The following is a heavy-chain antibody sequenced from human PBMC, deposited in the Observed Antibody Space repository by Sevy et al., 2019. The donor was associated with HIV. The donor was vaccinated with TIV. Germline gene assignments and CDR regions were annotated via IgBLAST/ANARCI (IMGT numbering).Heavy chain of an antibody. Sequence: SETLSLTCSVSGASISSSSYYWGWIRQPPGKGLEWIGSIDYSGSTYYTPALKSRGTISGDASKNQFSLKLRSVTAADTAFYYCARYLRGDFVGGIDSWGQGALVTVSS. J-gene: IGHJ4*02. D-gene: IGHD4-17*01. V-gene: IGHV4-39*01. CDR3: ARYLRGDFVGGIDS. CDR2: IDYSGST. CDR1: GASISSSSYY.